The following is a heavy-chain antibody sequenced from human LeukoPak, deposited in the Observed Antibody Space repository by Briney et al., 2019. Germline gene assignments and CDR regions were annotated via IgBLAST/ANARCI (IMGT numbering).Heavy chain of an antibody. CDR1: GGSISSSSYY. CDR2: IYYSGST. V-gene: IGHV4-39*01. J-gene: IGHJ3*02. Sequence: SETLSLTCTVSGGSISSSSYYWGWIRQPPGKGLEWIGSIYYSGSTYYNPSLKSRVTISVDTSKNQLSLKLSSVTAADTAVYYCARLISDAFDIWGQGTMVTVSS. CDR3: ARLISDAFDI.